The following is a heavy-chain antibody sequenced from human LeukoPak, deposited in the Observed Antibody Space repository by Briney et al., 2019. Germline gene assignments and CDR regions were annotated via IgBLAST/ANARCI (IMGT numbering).Heavy chain of an antibody. D-gene: IGHD6-6*01. Sequence: SEILSLTCTVSGGSLSSYYWSWIRQPPGKGLEWIGYIYYSGSTNYNPSLKSRVTISVDTSKNQFSLKLSSVTAADTAVYYCARPGRSSSDWGQGTLVTVSS. J-gene: IGHJ4*02. CDR2: IYYSGST. CDR3: ARPGRSSSD. V-gene: IGHV4-59*01. CDR1: GGSLSSYY.